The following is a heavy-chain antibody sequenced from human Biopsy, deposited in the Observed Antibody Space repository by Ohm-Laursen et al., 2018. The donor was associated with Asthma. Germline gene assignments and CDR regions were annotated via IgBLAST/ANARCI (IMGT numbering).Heavy chain of an antibody. CDR2: ISYDGSTK. V-gene: IGHV3-30*03. D-gene: IGHD3-10*01. CDR1: GFNFHNYV. J-gene: IGHJ6*02. Sequence: SLRLSCAASGFNFHNYVMHWVRQAPGKGLEWVAVISYDGSTKYSADSVKGRFIVSRDISKNILSLQMNSLRPEDTAVYYCARDVVWFREVGGMDVWGQGTTVTVSS. CDR3: ARDVVWFREVGGMDV.